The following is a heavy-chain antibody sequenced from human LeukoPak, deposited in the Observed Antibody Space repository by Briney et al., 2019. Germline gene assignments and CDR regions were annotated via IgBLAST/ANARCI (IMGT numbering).Heavy chain of an antibody. V-gene: IGHV4-39*07. CDR3: ARETRKEGYYGSPDAFDI. Sequence: SETLSLTCTVSGGSISSSSYYWGWIRQPPGKGLEWIGSIYYSGSTYYNPSLKSRVTVSVDTSKNQFSQKLRSVTAADTAVYYCARETRKEGYYGSPDAFDIWGQGTMVTVSS. CDR1: GGSISSSSYY. D-gene: IGHD3-10*01. CDR2: IYYSGST. J-gene: IGHJ3*02.